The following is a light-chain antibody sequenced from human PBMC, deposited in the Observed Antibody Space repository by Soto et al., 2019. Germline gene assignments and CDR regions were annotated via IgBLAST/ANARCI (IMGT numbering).Light chain of an antibody. CDR1: QSTSSW. V-gene: IGKV1-5*01. CDR2: DAS. J-gene: IGKJ1*01. Sequence: DIQMTQSPSTLSATAGDRFTITCRASQSTSSWLAWYQHKPGKAPKLLIYDASNLDSGVPSRFSGSGSGTEFSLTISNLQPDDCATYYCQQYENYWTFGQGTKVDIK. CDR3: QQYENYWT.